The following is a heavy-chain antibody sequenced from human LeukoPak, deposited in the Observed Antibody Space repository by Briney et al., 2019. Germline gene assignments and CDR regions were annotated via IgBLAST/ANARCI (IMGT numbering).Heavy chain of an antibody. J-gene: IGHJ4*02. D-gene: IGHD2-15*01. V-gene: IGHV4-59*01. CDR3: ARTLCSGGSCYCDS. CDR1: GGSISSYY. CDR2: IYYSGST. Sequence: PSETLSLTCTVSGGSISSYYWSRLRQPPGKGLEWIGYIYYSGSTNYNPSLKSRVTISVDTSKNQFSLKLSSVTAADTAVYYCARTLCSGGSCYCDSWGQGTLVTVSS.